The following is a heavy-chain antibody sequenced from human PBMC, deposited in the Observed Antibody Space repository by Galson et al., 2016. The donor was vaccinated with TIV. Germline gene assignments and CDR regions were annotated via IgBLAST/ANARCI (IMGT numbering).Heavy chain of an antibody. Sequence: SVKVSCKASGYTFIDYYLHWVRQAPGQGLEWMAMINPGGGSTVYAQSFRDGVTVTRDTSASTIYMELRSLTSEDTAVYYCARVRSCGGDCYVFDLWGQGTMVTVSS. D-gene: IGHD2-21*01. CDR3: ARVRSCGGDCYVFDL. CDR1: GYTFIDYY. J-gene: IGHJ3*01. CDR2: INPGGGST. V-gene: IGHV1-46*01.